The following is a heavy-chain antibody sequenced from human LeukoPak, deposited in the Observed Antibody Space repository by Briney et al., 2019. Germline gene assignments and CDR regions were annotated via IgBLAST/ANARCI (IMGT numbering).Heavy chain of an antibody. V-gene: IGHV4-59*01. D-gene: IGHD3-22*01. CDR2: IYYSGST. CDR3: ARGKVSSGYYYYFDY. CDR1: GGSISSYY. Sequence: SETLSLTCTVSGGSISSYYWSWIRQPPGKGLEWIGYIYYSGSTNYNPSLKSRVTISVDTSKNQFSLKLCSVTAADTAVYYCARGKVSSGYYYYFDYWGQGTLVTVSS. J-gene: IGHJ4*02.